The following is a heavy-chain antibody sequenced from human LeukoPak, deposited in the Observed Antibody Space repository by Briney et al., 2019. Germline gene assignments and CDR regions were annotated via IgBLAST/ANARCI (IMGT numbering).Heavy chain of an antibody. CDR2: IKQDGSEK. V-gene: IGHV3-7*01. CDR3: ARRSYRGVIGVYYYYYMDV. Sequence: PGGSLRLSCVASGFSFSTYWMSWVRQAPGKGLEWVANIKQDGSEKYYVDSVKGRFTISRDNAKNSVYLQMNRLRVEDTAVYYCARRSYRGVIGVYYYYYMDVWGKGTPVTVSS. CDR1: GFSFSTYW. J-gene: IGHJ6*03. D-gene: IGHD3-16*02.